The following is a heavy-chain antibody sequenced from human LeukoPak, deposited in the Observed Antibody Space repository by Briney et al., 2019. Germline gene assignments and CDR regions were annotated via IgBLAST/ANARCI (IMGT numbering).Heavy chain of an antibody. D-gene: IGHD6-6*01. CDR2: INYSGST. V-gene: IGHV4-39*07. Sequence: SETLSLTCTVSGGSISSTSYYWGWIRQPPGKRLEWIGSINYSGSTYHNPSLKSRVTISVDTSKNQFSLKLSSVTAADTAVYYCARGEYRSSSFGYWGQGTLDTVS. CDR1: GGSISSTSYY. J-gene: IGHJ4*02. CDR3: ARGEYRSSSFGY.